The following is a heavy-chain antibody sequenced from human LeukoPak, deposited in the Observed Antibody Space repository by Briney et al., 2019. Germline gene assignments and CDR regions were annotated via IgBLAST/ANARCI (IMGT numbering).Heavy chain of an antibody. D-gene: IGHD1-26*01. J-gene: IGHJ3*02. Sequence: GESLKISCKGSGYTFSSNWIGWGRQMPGKGLEWMGIIYPGDSDTRYSPSFQGQVTISADKSISTAYPQWSSLKASDTAMYYCARHRLGSYSRNHAFDIWGQGTMVTVSS. CDR1: GYTFSSNW. V-gene: IGHV5-51*01. CDR3: ARHRLGSYSRNHAFDI. CDR2: IYPGDSDT.